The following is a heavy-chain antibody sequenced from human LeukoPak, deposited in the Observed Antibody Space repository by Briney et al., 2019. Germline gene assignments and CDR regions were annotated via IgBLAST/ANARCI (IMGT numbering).Heavy chain of an antibody. V-gene: IGHV3-33*01. CDR1: GFTFSSYG. CDR3: AREADYGDALFGY. D-gene: IGHD4-17*01. J-gene: IGHJ4*02. Sequence: SGGSLRLSCAASGFTFSSYGMHWVRQAPGKGLEWVAVIWYDGSNKYYADSVKGRFTISRDNSKNTLYLQMSSLRAEDTAVYYCAREADYGDALFGYWGQGTLVTVSS. CDR2: IWYDGSNK.